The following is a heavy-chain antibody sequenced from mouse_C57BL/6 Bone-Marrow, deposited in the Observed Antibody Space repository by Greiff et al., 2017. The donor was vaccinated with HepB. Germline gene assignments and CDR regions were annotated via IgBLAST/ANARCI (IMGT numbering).Heavy chain of an antibody. V-gene: IGHV1-22*01. CDR1: GYTFTDYN. D-gene: IGHD1-1*01. J-gene: IGHJ1*03. CDR3: ARRGYYGSSSWYFDV. CDR2: INPNNGGT. Sequence: VQLQQSGPELVKPGASVKMSCKASGYTFTDYNMHWVKQSHGKSLEWIGYINPNNGGTSYNQKFKGKATLTVNKSSSTAYMELRSLTAEDSAVYYCARRGYYGSSSWYFDVWGTGTTVTVSS.